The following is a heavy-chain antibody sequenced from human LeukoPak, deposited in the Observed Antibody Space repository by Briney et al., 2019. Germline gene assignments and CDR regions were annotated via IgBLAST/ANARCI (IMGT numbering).Heavy chain of an antibody. J-gene: IGHJ4*02. V-gene: IGHV1-46*01. CDR3: ARTAGRTFDY. Sequence: ASVTVSCKASGYTFTSYFMHWVRQAPGQGLEWMGIINPSGGSTSYAQKFQGRVTMTRDTSTSTAYMELGSLRSEDTAVYYCARTAGRTFDYWGQGTLVTVSS. D-gene: IGHD6-6*01. CDR2: INPSGGST. CDR1: GYTFTSYF.